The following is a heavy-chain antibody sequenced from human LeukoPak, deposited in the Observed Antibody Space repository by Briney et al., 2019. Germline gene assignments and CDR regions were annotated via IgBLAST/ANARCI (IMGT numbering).Heavy chain of an antibody. D-gene: IGHD3-22*01. CDR1: GYSISSGYY. V-gene: IGHV4-38-2*02. CDR2: IYHSGST. CDR3: ARDLYVDGSRGYYSDWFDP. Sequence: SETLSLTCAVSGYSISSGYYWGWIRQPPGKGLEWIGSIYHSGSTYYNPSLKSRVTISVDTSKNQFSLKLSSVTAADTAVYYCARDLYVDGSRGYYSDWFDPWGQGTLVTVSS. J-gene: IGHJ5*02.